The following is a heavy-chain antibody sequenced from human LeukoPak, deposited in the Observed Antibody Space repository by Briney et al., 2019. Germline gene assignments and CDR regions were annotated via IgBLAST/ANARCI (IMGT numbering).Heavy chain of an antibody. CDR1: GGSISSSSYY. CDR2: IYYSGST. V-gene: IGHV4-39*01. D-gene: IGHD1-1*01. Sequence: PSETLSLTCTVSGGSISSSSYYWGWIRQPPGKGLEWIGSIYYSGSTYYNPSLKSRVTISVDTSKNQFSLKLSSVTAVDTAVYYCARRGGNSNDYWGQGTLVTVSS. J-gene: IGHJ4*02. CDR3: ARRGGNSNDY.